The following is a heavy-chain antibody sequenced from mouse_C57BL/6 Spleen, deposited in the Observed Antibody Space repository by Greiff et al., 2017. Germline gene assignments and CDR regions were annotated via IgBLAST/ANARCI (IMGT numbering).Heavy chain of an antibody. CDR1: GYTFTDYE. CDR3: TSSGTRFGWFAY. Sequence: QVQLQQSGAELVRPGASVTLSCKASGYTFTDYEMHWVKQTPVHGLEWIGAIDPETGGTAYNQKFKGKAILTADKSSSTAYMELRSLTSEDSAVYYCTSSGTRFGWFAYWGQGTLVTVSA. CDR2: IDPETGGT. J-gene: IGHJ3*01. V-gene: IGHV1-15*01. D-gene: IGHD4-1*01.